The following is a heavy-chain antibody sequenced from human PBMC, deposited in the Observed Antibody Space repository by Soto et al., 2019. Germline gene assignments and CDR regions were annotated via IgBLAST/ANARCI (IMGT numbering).Heavy chain of an antibody. Sequence: PGGSLRLSCAASGFTFSNYAMTWVRQAPGKGLEWVSAISGTVTGTYYADSVKGRFTISRDNSKNTLYLQMNSLRAEDTALYYCAKDYLRVSDSWGQGTLVTVSS. CDR1: GFTFSNYA. J-gene: IGHJ4*02. V-gene: IGHV3-23*01. CDR2: ISGTVTGT. D-gene: IGHD3-16*02. CDR3: AKDYLRVSDS.